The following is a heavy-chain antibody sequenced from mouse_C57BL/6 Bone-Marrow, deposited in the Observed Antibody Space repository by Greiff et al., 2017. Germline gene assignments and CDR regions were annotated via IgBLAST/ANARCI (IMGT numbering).Heavy chain of an antibody. CDR2: IYPRSGNT. Sequence: QVQLKESGAELARPGASVKLSCKASGYTFTSSGISWVKQRTGQGLEWIGEIYPRSGNTYYNEKFKGKATLTADKSSSTAYMELRSLTSEDSAVYFCARGGITTGFDYWGQGTTLTVSS. J-gene: IGHJ2*01. V-gene: IGHV1-81*01. CDR3: ARGGITTGFDY. D-gene: IGHD1-1*01. CDR1: GYTFTSSG.